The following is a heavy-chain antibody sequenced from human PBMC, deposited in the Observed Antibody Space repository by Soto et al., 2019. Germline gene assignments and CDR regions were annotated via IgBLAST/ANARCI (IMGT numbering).Heavy chain of an antibody. J-gene: IGHJ4*02. CDR2: IPYDGSDK. CDR3: AKGLRELSTESYDY. CDR1: GFTFSSYA. V-gene: IGHV3-30*18. D-gene: IGHD3-16*02. Sequence: QVQLVESGGGVVQPGRSLRLSCAASGFTFSSYAMHWVRQAPGKGLAWVAVIPYDGSDKYYADSVKGRFTISRDNSKKTLNLQMNRLRAEDTAVYYCAKGLRELSTESYDYWGQGTLITVSS.